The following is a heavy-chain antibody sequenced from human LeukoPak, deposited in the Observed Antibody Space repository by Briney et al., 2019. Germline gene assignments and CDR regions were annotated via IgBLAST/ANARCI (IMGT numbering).Heavy chain of an antibody. CDR2: ISYDGSNK. CDR3: ARGGRDGYTPFH. V-gene: IGHV3-30*04. Sequence: PGGSLRLSCAASGFTFSSYAIHWVRQAPGKGLEWVAVISYDGSNKYYADSVKGRFTISRDNSKKTLYLQMNRLRGEDRAVYYCARGGRDGYTPFHWGQGTLVTVSS. CDR1: GFTFSSYA. J-gene: IGHJ4*02. D-gene: IGHD5-24*01.